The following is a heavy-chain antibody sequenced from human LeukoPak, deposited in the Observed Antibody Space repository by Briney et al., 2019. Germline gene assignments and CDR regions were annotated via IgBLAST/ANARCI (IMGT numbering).Heavy chain of an antibody. D-gene: IGHD5-18*01. CDR3: ARGGYSYDPFDY. V-gene: IGHV3-9*01. Sequence: PGGSLRLSCAASGFTFDDYAMHWVRQAPGKGLEWVSGISWNSGNLGYADSVKGRFTISRDNAKNSLYLQMNSLRAEDTAVYYCARGGYSYDPFDYWGQGTQVTVSS. J-gene: IGHJ4*02. CDR1: GFTFDDYA. CDR2: ISWNSGNL.